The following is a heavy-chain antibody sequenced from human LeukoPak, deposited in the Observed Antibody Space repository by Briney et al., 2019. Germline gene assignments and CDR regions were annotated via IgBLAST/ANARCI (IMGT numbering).Heavy chain of an antibody. CDR1: GYTLTELS. Sequence: ASVKVSCKVSGYTLTELSMHWVRQAPGKGLEWMGGFDPEDGETIYAQKFQGRVTMTEDTSTDTAYMELSSLRSEDTAVYYCATLYCSSTSCPKRPFDYWGQGTLVTVSS. J-gene: IGHJ4*02. CDR3: ATLYCSSTSCPKRPFDY. D-gene: IGHD2-2*01. CDR2: FDPEDGET. V-gene: IGHV1-24*01.